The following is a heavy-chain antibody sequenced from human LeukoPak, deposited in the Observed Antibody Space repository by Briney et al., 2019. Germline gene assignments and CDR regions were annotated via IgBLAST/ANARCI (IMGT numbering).Heavy chain of an antibody. J-gene: IGHJ4*02. D-gene: IGHD3-3*01. Sequence: PGGSLRLSCAASGFTFSSYSMNWVRQAPGEGLEWVSSISSSSSYIYYADSVKGRFTISRDNAKNSLYLQMNSLRAEDTAVYYCASDFWSGYYFDYWGQGTLVTVSS. V-gene: IGHV3-21*01. CDR2: ISSSSSYI. CDR3: ASDFWSGYYFDY. CDR1: GFTFSSYS.